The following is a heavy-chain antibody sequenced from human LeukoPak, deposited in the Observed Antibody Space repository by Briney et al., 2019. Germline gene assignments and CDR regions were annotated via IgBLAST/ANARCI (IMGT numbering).Heavy chain of an antibody. V-gene: IGHV1-24*01. CDR2: FDPEDGET. CDR1: GYTLTELS. J-gene: IGHJ5*02. D-gene: IGHD6-13*01. CDR3: ATGPSSSPRSSWFDP. Sequence: ASVKVSCKVSGYTLTELSMHWVRQAPGKGLEWMGDFDPEDGETIYAQKFQGRVTMTEDTSTDTAYMELSSLRSEDTAVYYCATGPSSSPRSSWFDPWGQGTLVTVSP.